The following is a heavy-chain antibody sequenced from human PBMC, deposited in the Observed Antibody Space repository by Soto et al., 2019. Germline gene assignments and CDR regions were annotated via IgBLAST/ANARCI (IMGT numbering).Heavy chain of an antibody. V-gene: IGHV3-11*01. J-gene: IGHJ4*02. CDR3: SRDPRLADY. CDR2: ISGGGDII. Sequence: PGGSLRLSCVASGFTFSYHCMTWIRQAPGKGPEWLSYISGGGDIISYADSVKGRFIISRDNAKRSLYLQMNSLTVEDTAVYYCSRDPRLADYWGQGTLVTVSS. CDR1: GFTFSYHC. D-gene: IGHD6-25*01.